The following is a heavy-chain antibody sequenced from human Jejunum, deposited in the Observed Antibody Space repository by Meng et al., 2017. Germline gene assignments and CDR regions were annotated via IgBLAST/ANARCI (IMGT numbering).Heavy chain of an antibody. CDR1: GGFASSGSYY. CDR2: NFDNGRT. J-gene: IGHJ4*02. CDR3: ARDNWGSIDY. V-gene: IGHV4-61*01. Sequence: QVTLQESGPGLVRPSDTLFLTFTVAGGFASSGSYYWTWVRQSPGKGLEWIGYNFDNGRTNYNPSLKSRVTMSVDTSRNQFSLKLSSVTAADTAVYYCARDNWGSIDYWGQGVLVTVSS. D-gene: IGHD7-27*01.